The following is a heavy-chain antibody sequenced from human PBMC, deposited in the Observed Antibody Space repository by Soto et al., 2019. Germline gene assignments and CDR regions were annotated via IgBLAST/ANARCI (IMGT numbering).Heavy chain of an antibody. CDR3: ARREIQGPIDS. CDR2: IYYSGTT. CDR1: GYSISSSNW. V-gene: IGHV4-28*01. Sequence: QVQLQESGPGLVKPSDTLSLTCAVSGYSISSSNWWGWIRQPPGKGLEWIGYIYYSGTTYYNPSRRSRVTMAVDTSQNQVSLKLTSVTAVDTAVYYCARREIQGPIDSWGQGTLVTVSS. D-gene: IGHD1-26*01. J-gene: IGHJ4*02.